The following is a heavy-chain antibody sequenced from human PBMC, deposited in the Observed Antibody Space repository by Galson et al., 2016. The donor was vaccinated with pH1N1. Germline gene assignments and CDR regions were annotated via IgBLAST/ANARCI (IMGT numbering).Heavy chain of an antibody. CDR3: ARMARITAPDTEYYFDY. CDR1: GDSITSGYY. Sequence: SETLSLTCAISGDSITSGYYWGWIRQAPGRGLEWIGSAYHSGSTYYNPSLKSRVAISVDTSKNQFSLKLSSVTAADTAVYYCARMARITAPDTEYYFDYWGQGMLVTVSS. D-gene: IGHD6-13*01. CDR2: AYHSGST. J-gene: IGHJ4*02. V-gene: IGHV4-38-2*01.